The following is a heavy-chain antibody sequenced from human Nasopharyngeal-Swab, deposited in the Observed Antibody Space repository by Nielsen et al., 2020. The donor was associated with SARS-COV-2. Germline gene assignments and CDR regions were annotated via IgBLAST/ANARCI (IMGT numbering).Heavy chain of an antibody. V-gene: IGHV4-39*01. CDR3: VHSSSWYGIGYFDL. Sequence: SETLSLTCTVSGGSISSSSYYWGWIRQPPGKGLAWIGSIYYSGSTYYNPSLKSRVTISVDTSKNQFSLKLSSVTAADTAVYYCVHSSSWYGIGYFDLWGRGTLVTVSS. J-gene: IGHJ2*01. CDR1: GGSISSSSYY. CDR2: IYYSGST. D-gene: IGHD6-13*01.